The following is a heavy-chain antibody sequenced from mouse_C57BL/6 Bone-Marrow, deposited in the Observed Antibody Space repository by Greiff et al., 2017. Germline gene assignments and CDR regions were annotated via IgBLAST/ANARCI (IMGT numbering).Heavy chain of an antibody. CDR2: IRNKANNHAT. CDR1: GFTFSDAW. CDR3: ARRDPPDYMDY. V-gene: IGHV6-6*01. Sequence: EVMLVESGGGLVQPGGSMKLSCAASGFTFSDAWMDWVRQSPEKGLEWVAEIRNKANNHATYYAESVKGRFTIPRDDSTSSVYLQMNSLRAEDTGIYYCARRDPPDYMDYWGQGTSLTVSS. J-gene: IGHJ4*01. D-gene: IGHD2-4*01.